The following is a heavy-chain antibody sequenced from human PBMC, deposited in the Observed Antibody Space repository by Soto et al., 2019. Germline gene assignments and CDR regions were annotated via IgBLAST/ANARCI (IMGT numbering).Heavy chain of an antibody. J-gene: IGHJ5*02. CDR3: VKGRYYYDSSGYRAWFDP. CDR2: ISSNGGST. V-gene: IGHV3-64D*06. Sequence: PWGSLRLSCSASVFTFSSYAMHWFRQAPGKGLEYVSAISSNGGSTYYADSVKGRFTISRDNSKNTLYLQMSSLRAEDTAVYYCVKGRYYYDSSGYRAWFDPWGQGTLVTVSS. D-gene: IGHD3-22*01. CDR1: VFTFSSYA.